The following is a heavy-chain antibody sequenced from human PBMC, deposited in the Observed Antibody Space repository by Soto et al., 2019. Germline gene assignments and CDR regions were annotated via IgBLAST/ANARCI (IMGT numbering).Heavy chain of an antibody. D-gene: IGHD4-17*01. J-gene: IGHJ5*02. CDR2: VYYTGTT. V-gene: IGHV4-31*03. CDR3: AKDPSPQPTTVVTPGWFDP. Sequence: SETLSLTCTVSGGSIRDGGYYWSWIRQHPGKGLEWIGYVYYTGTTYYNPSFKGRVIISVDLSKGQFSLKLSSVTAADTAFYYCAKDPSPQPTTVVTPGWFDPWGQGILVTVSS. CDR1: GGSIRDGGYY.